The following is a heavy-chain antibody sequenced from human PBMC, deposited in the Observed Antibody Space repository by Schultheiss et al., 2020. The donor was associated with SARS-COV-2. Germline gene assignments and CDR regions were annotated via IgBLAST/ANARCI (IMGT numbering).Heavy chain of an antibody. D-gene: IGHD2-15*01. V-gene: IGHV3-53*01. J-gene: IGHJ4*02. Sequence: GGSLRLSCAASGFTVSSNYMSWVRQAPGKGLEWVSVIYSGGSTYYADSVKGRFTISRDNSKNTLYLQMNSLRAEDTAVYYCARDTSGGWSREFDWWGQGTLVTVSS. CDR1: GFTVSSNY. CDR2: IYSGGST. CDR3: ARDTSGGWSREFDW.